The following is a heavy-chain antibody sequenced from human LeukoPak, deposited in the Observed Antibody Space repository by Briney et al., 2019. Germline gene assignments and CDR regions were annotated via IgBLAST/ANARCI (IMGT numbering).Heavy chain of an antibody. CDR2: IYPRDGST. J-gene: IGHJ4*02. CDR3: ARDQEGFDY. V-gene: IGHV1-46*01. Sequence: ASVKVSCKASGYTFTSNYIHWVRQAPGQGLEWMGMIYPRDGSTSYAQKFQGRVTVTRDTSTSTVHMELGGLRSEDTAVYYCARDQEGFDYWGQGTLVTVSS. CDR1: GYTFTSNY.